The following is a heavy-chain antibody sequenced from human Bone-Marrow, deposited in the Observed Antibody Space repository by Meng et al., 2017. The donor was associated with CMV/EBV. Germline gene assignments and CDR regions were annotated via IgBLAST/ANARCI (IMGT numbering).Heavy chain of an antibody. CDR3: ARVGRAAQYYFDY. D-gene: IGHD6-6*01. J-gene: IGHJ4*02. CDR2: IYYSGST. Sequence: GSLRLSCTVSGGSISSYYWSWIRQPPGKGLEWIGYIYYSGSTNYNPSLKSRVTISVDTSKNQFSLKLSSVTAADTAVYYCARVGRAAQYYFDYCGQGTLVTVSS. V-gene: IGHV4-59*01. CDR1: GGSISSYY.